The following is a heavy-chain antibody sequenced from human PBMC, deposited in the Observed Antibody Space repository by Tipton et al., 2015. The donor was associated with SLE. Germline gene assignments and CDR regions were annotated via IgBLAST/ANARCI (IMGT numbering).Heavy chain of an antibody. V-gene: IGHV4-39*07. Sequence: TLSLTCTVSGGSISSSSYYWGWIRQPPGKGLEWIGSIYYSGNTYYNPSLKSRVTISVDTSKNQFSLKLSSVTAAGTAVYYCARGLRQLAHYYYYYMDVWGKGTTVTVSS. CDR3: ARGLRQLAHYYYYYMDV. J-gene: IGHJ6*03. CDR1: GGSISSSSYY. CDR2: IYYSGNT. D-gene: IGHD6-13*01.